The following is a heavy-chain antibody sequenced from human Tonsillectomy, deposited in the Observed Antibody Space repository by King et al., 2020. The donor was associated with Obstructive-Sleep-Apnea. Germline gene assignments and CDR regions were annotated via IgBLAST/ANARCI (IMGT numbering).Heavy chain of an antibody. J-gene: IGHJ4*02. CDR1: GFTFDDYA. D-gene: IGHD3-22*01. CDR3: AKGYYDTTGYYFDY. V-gene: IGHV3-9*01. Sequence: VQLVESGGGLVQPGRSLRLSCAASGFTFDDYAMHWVRQAPGKGLEWVSGISWNSDFIGYADSVKGRFTISRDNAKTSLYLQMNSLRTEDTAFYYCAKGYYDTTGYYFDYWGQGTLVTVSS. CDR2: ISWNSDFI.